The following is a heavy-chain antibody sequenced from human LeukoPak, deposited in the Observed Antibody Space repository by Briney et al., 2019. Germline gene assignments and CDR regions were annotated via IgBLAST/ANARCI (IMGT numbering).Heavy chain of an antibody. CDR2: INPSGGTT. Sequence: ASVKVSCKTSGYTVTSYYIHWVRQAPGQGLEWMGIINPSGGTTTYAHKFQARVTMTRDMSTGTVYLELSSLRSEGTAVHYCAREGPAAQRRSFDYWGQGTLVTVSS. J-gene: IGHJ4*02. D-gene: IGHD6-25*01. CDR1: GYTVTSYY. V-gene: IGHV1-46*01. CDR3: AREGPAAQRRSFDY.